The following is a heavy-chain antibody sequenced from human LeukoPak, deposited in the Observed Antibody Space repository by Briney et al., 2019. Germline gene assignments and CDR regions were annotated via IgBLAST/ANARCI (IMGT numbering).Heavy chain of an antibody. Sequence: GGSLRLSCAASDFSFITYAMSWVRQAPGKGLEWVSTISGGGDATYYADSVKGRFTISRDNSKNTLYLQMNSLRAEDTAVYYCAKNGMITMVRGVNDWFDPWGQGTLVTVSS. CDR2: ISGGGDAT. CDR3: AKNGMITMVRGVNDWFDP. D-gene: IGHD3-10*01. CDR1: DFSFITYA. J-gene: IGHJ5*02. V-gene: IGHV3-23*01.